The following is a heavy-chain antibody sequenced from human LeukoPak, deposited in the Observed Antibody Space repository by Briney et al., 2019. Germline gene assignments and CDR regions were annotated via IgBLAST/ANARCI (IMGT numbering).Heavy chain of an antibody. J-gene: IGHJ4*02. CDR2: IYYSGST. D-gene: IGHD3-22*01. CDR3: ARGVGDSSGTYPFDY. Sequence: SETLSLTCTVSGGSISSYYWSWIRQPPGKGLGWIGYIYYSGSTNYNPSLKSQVTISVDTSKNQFSLKLSSVTAADTAVYYCARGVGDSSGTYPFDYWGQGTLVTVSS. V-gene: IGHV4-59*12. CDR1: GGSISSYY.